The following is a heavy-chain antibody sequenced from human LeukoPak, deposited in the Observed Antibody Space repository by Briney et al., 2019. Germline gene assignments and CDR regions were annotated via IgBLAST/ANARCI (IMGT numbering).Heavy chain of an antibody. Sequence: SETLSLTCAVSGGSISSGGYSWSWIRQPPGKGLEWIGSIYYSGSTYYNPSLKSRVTISVDTSKNQFSLKLSSVTAADTAVYYCARVYSGSYGESRNFDYWGQGTLVTVSS. D-gene: IGHD1-26*01. CDR1: GGSISSGGYS. J-gene: IGHJ4*02. CDR2: IYYSGST. CDR3: ARVYSGSYGESRNFDY. V-gene: IGHV4-39*01.